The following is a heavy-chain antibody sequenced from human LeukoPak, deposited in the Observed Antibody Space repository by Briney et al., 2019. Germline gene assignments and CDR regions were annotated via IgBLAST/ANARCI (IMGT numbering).Heavy chain of an antibody. CDR2: ISGSGGST. CDR3: AKDDYKYYYDSSGYYSAPKAQYFQH. D-gene: IGHD3-22*01. CDR1: GFTFSSYT. Sequence: GGSLRLSCAASGFTFSSYTMSWVRQAPGKWLEWVSAISGSGGSTYYADSVKGRFTISRDNSKNTLYLQMNSLRAEDTAVYYCAKDDYKYYYDSSGYYSAPKAQYFQHWGQGTLVTVSS. V-gene: IGHV3-23*01. J-gene: IGHJ1*01.